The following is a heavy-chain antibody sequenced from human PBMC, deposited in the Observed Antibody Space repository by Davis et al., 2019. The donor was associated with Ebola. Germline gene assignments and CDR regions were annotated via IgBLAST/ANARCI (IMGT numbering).Heavy chain of an antibody. CDR3: AKDGRFLEWFDAFDI. D-gene: IGHD3-3*01. Sequence: GGSLRLSCAASGFTFDDYAMHWVRQAPGKGLEWVSGISWNSGSIGYADSVKGRFTISRDNAKNSLYLQMNSLRAEDTALYYCAKDGRFLEWFDAFDIWGQGTMVTVSS. V-gene: IGHV3-9*01. CDR2: ISWNSGSI. CDR1: GFTFDDYA. J-gene: IGHJ3*02.